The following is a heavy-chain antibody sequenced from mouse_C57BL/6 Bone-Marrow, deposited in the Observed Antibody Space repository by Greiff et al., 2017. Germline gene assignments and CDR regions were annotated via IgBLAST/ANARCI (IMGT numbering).Heavy chain of an antibody. CDR2: IYPGSGNT. CDR1: GYTFTDYY. Sequence: SGAELVRPGASVKLSCKASGYTFTDYYINWVKQRPGQGLEWIARIYPGSGNTYYNEKFKGKATLTAEKSSSTAYMQLSSLTSEDSAVYFCAREILGLDYWGQGTTLTVSS. CDR3: AREILGLDY. V-gene: IGHV1-76*01. J-gene: IGHJ2*01. D-gene: IGHD4-1*01.